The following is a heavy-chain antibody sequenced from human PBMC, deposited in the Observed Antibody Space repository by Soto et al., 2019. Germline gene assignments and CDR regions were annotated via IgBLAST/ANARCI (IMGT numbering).Heavy chain of an antibody. CDR1: GFTFSSYW. D-gene: IGHD3-22*01. CDR2: INSDGSST. CDR3: AKDTYFRDSSGYHVFDY. V-gene: IGHV3-74*01. J-gene: IGHJ4*02. Sequence: GGSLRLSCAASGFTFSSYWMHWVRQAPGKGLVWVSRINSDGSSTFYADSVKGRFTIYRDNAKIMVYLHMNSLIPEDTAVYHCAKDTYFRDSSGYHVFDYWGPGT.